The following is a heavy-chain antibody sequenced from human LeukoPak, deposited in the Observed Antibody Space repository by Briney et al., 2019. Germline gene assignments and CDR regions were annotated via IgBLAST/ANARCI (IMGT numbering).Heavy chain of an antibody. V-gene: IGHV4-59*01. Sequence: TSETLSLTCTFSGGSFSPAHWSWIRQPPGKGLEWIGVICDNGHTDYNPSLQSRVTISVDTSKRQFSLKLSSLAAGDTAVYYCATGRDPYKTGHWGQGTLVTVSS. J-gene: IGHJ4*02. CDR1: GGSFSPAH. CDR2: ICDNGHT. CDR3: ATGRDPYKTGH. D-gene: IGHD3-10*01.